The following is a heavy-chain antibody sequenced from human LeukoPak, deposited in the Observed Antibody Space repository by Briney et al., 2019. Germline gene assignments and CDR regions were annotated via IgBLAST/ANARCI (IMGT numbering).Heavy chain of an antibody. CDR1: GGSISSSSYS. D-gene: IGHD1-1*01. CDR2: IYYSGST. CDR3: ARLNCNDGYIADY. V-gene: IGHV4-39*01. Sequence: SETLSLTCTVSGGSISSSSYSWGWIRQPPVKGLEWIGSIYYSGSTYYNPSLKSRVTISVDTSKNQFSLKLSSVTAADTAVYYCARLNCNDGYIADYWGQGTLVTVSS. J-gene: IGHJ4*02.